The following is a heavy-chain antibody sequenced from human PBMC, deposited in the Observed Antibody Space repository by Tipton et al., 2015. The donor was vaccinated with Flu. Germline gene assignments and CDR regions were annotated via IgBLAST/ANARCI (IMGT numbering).Heavy chain of an antibody. J-gene: IGHJ4*02. CDR2: INAGGST. CDR3: ARVSSSGYPVLFYFDS. CDR1: GVSISNFH. Sequence: TLSLTCTVSGVSISNFHWNWIRQPAGKGLEWVGRINAGGSTDYNPSLRSRVTMSVDTSKNQFSLRLTSVTAADTAVYYCARVSSSGYPVLFYFDSWGQGSLVTVSS. V-gene: IGHV4-4*07. D-gene: IGHD6-25*01.